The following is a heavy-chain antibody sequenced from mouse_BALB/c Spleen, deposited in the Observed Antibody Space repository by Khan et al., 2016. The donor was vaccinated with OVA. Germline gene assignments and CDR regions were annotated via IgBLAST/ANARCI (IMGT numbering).Heavy chain of an antibody. J-gene: IGHJ3*01. CDR3: ARSYDGAWFAY. D-gene: IGHD1-1*01. V-gene: IGHV1-77*01. CDR2: IYPGSGTT. Sequence: QVQLQQSGPELVKPGASVKMSCRASGYTFTDYVITWVKQRTGQGLEWIGEIYPGSGTTYYNEKFKDKATLTADKSSNTAYMQLSSLTSEDSAVYFCARSYDGAWFAYWDQGTLVTASA. CDR1: GYTFTDYV.